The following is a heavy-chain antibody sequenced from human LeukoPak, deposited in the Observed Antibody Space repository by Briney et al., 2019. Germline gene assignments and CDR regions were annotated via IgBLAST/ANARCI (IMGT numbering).Heavy chain of an antibody. D-gene: IGHD4-11*01. CDR1: GFTFSSCA. Sequence: PGGSLRLSCAASGFTFSSCALSWVRQAPGKGLEWVSTVSVNGGTTYYADSVKGRFTISRDNAKNSLYLQMNSLRAEDTAVYYCARVGYTNSFGYYYYYMDVWAKGTMVTVSS. J-gene: IGHJ6*03. CDR2: VSVNGGTT. CDR3: ARVGYTNSFGYYYYYMDV. V-gene: IGHV3-23*01.